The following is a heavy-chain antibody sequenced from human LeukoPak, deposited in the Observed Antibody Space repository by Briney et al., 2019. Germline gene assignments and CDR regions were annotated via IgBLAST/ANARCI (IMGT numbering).Heavy chain of an antibody. CDR2: IKQDGSEK. V-gene: IGHV3-7*01. CDR3: ARETYYDSSGYYDAFDI. CDR1: GFTFSSYW. D-gene: IGHD3-22*01. J-gene: IGHJ3*02. Sequence: GGSLRLSCAASGFTFSSYWMSWVRQAPGKGLEWVANIKQDGSEKYYVDSVKGRFTISRDNAKNSLYLQINSLRAEDTAVYYCARETYYDSSGYYDAFDIWGQGTMVTVSS.